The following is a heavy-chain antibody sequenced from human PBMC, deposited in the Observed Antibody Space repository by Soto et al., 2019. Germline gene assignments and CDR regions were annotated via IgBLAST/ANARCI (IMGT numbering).Heavy chain of an antibody. Sequence: EVQVSESGGGLVQPGGSLRLSCATSGFTFSNYPMNWVRQAPGKGLEWVSGISAGGDRTYYADSVKGRFTIFRDNSKNSVSLRMTSLRFEDTAVYYCARRVWGQGTLVTVSS. CDR3: ARRV. CDR2: ISAGGDRT. CDR1: GFTFSNYP. J-gene: IGHJ4*02. V-gene: IGHV3-23*01.